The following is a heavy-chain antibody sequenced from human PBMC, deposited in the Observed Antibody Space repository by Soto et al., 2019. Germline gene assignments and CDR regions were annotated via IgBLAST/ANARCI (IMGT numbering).Heavy chain of an antibody. D-gene: IGHD1-1*01. V-gene: IGHV4-31*03. J-gene: IGHJ5*02. Sequence: KPSETLSLTCTVSGGSISSGGYYWSWIRQHPGKGLEWIGYIYYSGSTYYNPSLKSRVTISVDTSKNQFSLKLSSVTAADTAVYYCARVETGTTGGGNWFDPWGQGTLVTVSS. CDR2: IYYSGST. CDR1: GGSISSGGYY. CDR3: ARVETGTTGGGNWFDP.